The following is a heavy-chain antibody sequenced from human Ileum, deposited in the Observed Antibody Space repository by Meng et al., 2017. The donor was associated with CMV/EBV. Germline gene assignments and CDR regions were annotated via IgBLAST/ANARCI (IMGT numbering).Heavy chain of an antibody. Sequence: SSVKVSCKASGGTFSSYAISWLRQAPGQGLEWMGGIIPIFGTANYAQKFQGRVTITTDESTSTAYMELSSLRSEDTAVYYCARAKITIFGVVIRNNYYYYGMDVWGQGTTVTVSS. CDR2: IIPIFGTA. CDR1: GGTFSSYA. J-gene: IGHJ6*02. V-gene: IGHV1-69*05. CDR3: ARAKITIFGVVIRNNYYYYGMDV. D-gene: IGHD3-3*01.